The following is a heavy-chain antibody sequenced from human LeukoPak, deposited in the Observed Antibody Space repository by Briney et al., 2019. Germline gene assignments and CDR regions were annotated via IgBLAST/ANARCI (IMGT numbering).Heavy chain of an antibody. D-gene: IGHD1-26*01. CDR1: GGSISSHY. Sequence: SETLSLTCTVSGGSISSHYLSWIRQPPGKELEWIGYVHYSGSTNYNPSLKSRVTISVDTSKDQFSLKVSSVTAADTAVYYCARSGSSRYYYYMDVWGKGTTVTVSS. CDR3: ARSGSSRYYYYMDV. V-gene: IGHV4-59*11. J-gene: IGHJ6*03. CDR2: VHYSGST.